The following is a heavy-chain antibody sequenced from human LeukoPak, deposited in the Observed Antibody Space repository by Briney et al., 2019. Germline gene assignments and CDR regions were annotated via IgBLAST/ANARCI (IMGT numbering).Heavy chain of an antibody. CDR1: GFTFSSYA. CDR3: ARDPYNGNYGDSYYYFMDA. Sequence: PGGSLRLSCAASGFTFSSYAMSWVRQAPGKGLEWVSTISGSAGSTYYADSVKGRFTFSRDNSRNSLYLQMNSLRAEDTAVYYCARDPYNGNYGDSYYYFMDAWGKGTTVTISS. CDR2: ISGSAGST. J-gene: IGHJ6*03. D-gene: IGHD1-26*01. V-gene: IGHV3-23*01.